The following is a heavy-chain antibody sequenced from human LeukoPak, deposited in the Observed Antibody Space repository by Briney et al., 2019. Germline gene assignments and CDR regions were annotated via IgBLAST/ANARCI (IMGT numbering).Heavy chain of an antibody. V-gene: IGHV3-64*01. D-gene: IGHD3-3*01. CDR3: ERAGSTIFGVVIPYGMDV. CDR2: ISGNGGSA. J-gene: IGHJ6*02. Sequence: PGGPMRVSCEASGYTFSSYGMSWVRQAPGQGLEYVSWISGNGGSAYYANSVKGRFTISRDNSKNTLYLQMGSLRVEDMAVYYCERAGSTIFGVVIPYGMDVWGQGTTVTVSS. CDR1: GYTFSSYG.